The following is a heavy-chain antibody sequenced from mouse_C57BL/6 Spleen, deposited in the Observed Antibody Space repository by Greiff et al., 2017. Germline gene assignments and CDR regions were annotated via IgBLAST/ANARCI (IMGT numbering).Heavy chain of an antibody. CDR2: INPGSGGT. J-gene: IGHJ3*01. D-gene: IGHD1-1*01. CDR1: GYAFTNYL. V-gene: IGHV1-54*01. Sequence: VKLMESGAELVRPGTSVKVSCKASGYAFTNYLIEWVKQRPGQGLEWIGVINPGSGGTNYNEKFKGKATLTADKSSSTAYMQLSSLTSEDSAVYFCARSDYYGSSYVSFAYWGQGTLVTVSA. CDR3: ARSDYYGSSYVSFAY.